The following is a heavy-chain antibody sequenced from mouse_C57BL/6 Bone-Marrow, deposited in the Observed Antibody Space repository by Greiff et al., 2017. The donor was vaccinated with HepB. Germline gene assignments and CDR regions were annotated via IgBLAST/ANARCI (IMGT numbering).Heavy chain of an antibody. D-gene: IGHD1-1*01. CDR1: GYTFTDHT. V-gene: IGHV1-78*01. CDR2: IYPRDGST. J-gene: IGHJ1*03. CDR3: ARLLYGSSYGRYFDV. Sequence: SDAELVKPGASVKISCKVSGYTFTDHTIHWMKQRPEQGLEWIGYIYPRDGSTKYNEKFKGKATLTADKSSSTAYMQLNSLTSEDSAVYFCARLLYGSSYGRYFDVWGTGTTVTVSS.